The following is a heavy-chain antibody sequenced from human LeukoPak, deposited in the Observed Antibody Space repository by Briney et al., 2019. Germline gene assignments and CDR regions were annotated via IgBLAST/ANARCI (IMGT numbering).Heavy chain of an antibody. D-gene: IGHD6-13*01. Sequence: GASVKVSCKASGYTFTGYYMHWVRQAPGQGLEWMGWINPNSGGTNYAQKFQGRVTMTRDTSISTAYMELSRLRSDDTAVYYCARVLKQLVTANWFDPWGQGTLVTVSS. V-gene: IGHV1-2*02. CDR1: GYTFTGYY. CDR2: INPNSGGT. J-gene: IGHJ5*02. CDR3: ARVLKQLVTANWFDP.